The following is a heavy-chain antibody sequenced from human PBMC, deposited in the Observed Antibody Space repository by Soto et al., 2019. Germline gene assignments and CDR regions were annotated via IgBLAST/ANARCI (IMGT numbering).Heavy chain of an antibody. CDR2: INSDGSRT. Sequence: QPGGSLRLSCAGAGFTFSNFAIHWVRQVPGKGLEWVSRINSDGSRTTFADSVKGRFTVSRDNAKYTLSLEMNSLRPEDTALYYCARDYNWNAFDYWGPGTLVTVSS. D-gene: IGHD1-20*01. V-gene: IGHV3-74*01. J-gene: IGHJ4*02. CDR3: ARDYNWNAFDY. CDR1: GFTFSNFA.